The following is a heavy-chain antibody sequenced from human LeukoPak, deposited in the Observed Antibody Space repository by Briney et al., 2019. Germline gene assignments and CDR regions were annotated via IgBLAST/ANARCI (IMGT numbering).Heavy chain of an antibody. CDR1: GGSISSYY. V-gene: IGHV4-59*01. CDR2: IYYSGST. J-gene: IGHJ3*02. CDR3: ARDLDGYSYGPDAFDI. Sequence: SETLSLTCTVSGGSISSYYWSWIRQPPGKGLEWIGYIYYSGSTNYNPSLKSRVTISGDTSKNQFSLKLRSVTAADTAVYYCARDLDGYSYGPDAFDIWGQGTMVTVSS. D-gene: IGHD5-18*01.